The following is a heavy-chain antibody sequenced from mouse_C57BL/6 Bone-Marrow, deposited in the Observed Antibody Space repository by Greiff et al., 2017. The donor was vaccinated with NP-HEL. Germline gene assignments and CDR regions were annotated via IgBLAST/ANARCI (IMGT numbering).Heavy chain of an antibody. CDR3: ARRYDYDGAWFAY. Sequence: QVQLQQSGAELVMPGASVKLSCKASGYTFTSYWMHWVKQRPGQGLEWIGEIDPSDSYTNYNQKFKGKSTLTVDKSSSTAYMQLSSLTSEDSAVYYCARRYDYDGAWFAYWGQGTLVTVSA. J-gene: IGHJ3*01. V-gene: IGHV1-69*01. CDR2: IDPSDSYT. D-gene: IGHD2-4*01. CDR1: GYTFTSYW.